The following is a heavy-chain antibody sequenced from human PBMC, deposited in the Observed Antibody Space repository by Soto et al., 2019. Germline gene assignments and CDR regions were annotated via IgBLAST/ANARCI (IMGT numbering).Heavy chain of an antibody. CDR3: AKVARTPAMVTPPSLFGLGG. CDR1: GLTFSASG. D-gene: IGHD5-18*01. V-gene: IGHV3-30*18. Sequence: GGSLRLSCADSGLTFSASGMHWVRQAPGKGLEWVAVISYDGSNKYYRDSVKGRFTISRDNSKNTLYLQMNSLRLEDTAVYYCAKVARTPAMVTPPSLFGLGGWGQGTTVTVSS. CDR2: ISYDGSNK. J-gene: IGHJ6*02.